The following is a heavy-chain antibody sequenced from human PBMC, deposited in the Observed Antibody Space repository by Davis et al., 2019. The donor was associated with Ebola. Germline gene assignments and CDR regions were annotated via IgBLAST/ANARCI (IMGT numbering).Heavy chain of an antibody. CDR3: ARVHTYYDSSGYYGVQFADYYYYAMDV. V-gene: IGHV1-69*02. J-gene: IGHJ6*02. CDR2: IIPILGIA. CDR1: GGTFSSYT. Sequence: AASVKVSCKASGGTFSSYTISWVRQAPGQGLEWMGRIIPILGIASYAQKFQGRVTMTRDTSTSTVYMELSSLRSEDTAVYYCARVHTYYDSSGYYGVQFADYYYYAMDVWGQGTTVLVSS. D-gene: IGHD3-22*01.